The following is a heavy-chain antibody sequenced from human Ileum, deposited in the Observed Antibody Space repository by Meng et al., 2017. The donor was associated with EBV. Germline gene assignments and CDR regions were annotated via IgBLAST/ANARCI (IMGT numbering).Heavy chain of an antibody. CDR3: AIYAEGAGGKGY. CDR2: SGSP. J-gene: IGHJ4*02. Sequence: DSGACVGHLSPTPSLPWAVSGASISSGAYHWRWIRQPPGKGLEWIGHSGSPSYNPSLRSRLTISVDPSKNQFSLRLDSATAADTAVYYCAIYAEGAGGKGYWGQGTLVTVSS. D-gene: IGHD6-13*01. CDR1: GASISSGAYH. V-gene: IGHV4-30-4*01.